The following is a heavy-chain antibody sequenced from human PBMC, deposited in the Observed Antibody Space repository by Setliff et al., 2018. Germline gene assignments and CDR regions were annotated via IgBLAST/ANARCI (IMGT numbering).Heavy chain of an antibody. J-gene: IGHJ5*02. CDR2: FHTGGST. V-gene: IGHV4-61*09. D-gene: IGHD3-3*01. Sequence: PSETLSLTCTVSGDSISSGSYYWTWIRQPAGKGLEWTGHFHTGGSTNYNRSLRSRVSISVDTSKNQFSLKLSSVTAADTVTYYCARAGPTVTFFRVLVISWWDPWGQGSLVTVSS. CDR1: GDSISSGSYY. CDR3: ARAGPTVTFFRVLVISWWDP.